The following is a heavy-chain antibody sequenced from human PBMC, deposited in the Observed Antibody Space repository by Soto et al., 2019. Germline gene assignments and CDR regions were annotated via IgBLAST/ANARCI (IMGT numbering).Heavy chain of an antibody. CDR1: GFTFSSYA. V-gene: IGHV3-23*01. CDR3: ASKETPWIQLWYFEY. D-gene: IGHD5-18*01. J-gene: IGHJ4*02. Sequence: PGGSLRLSCAASGFTFSSYAMSWVRQAPGKGLEWVSAISGSGGSTYYADSVKGRFTISRDNSKNTLYLQMNSLRAEDTAVYYCASKETPWIQLWYFEYWGQGTLVTVSS. CDR2: ISGSGGST.